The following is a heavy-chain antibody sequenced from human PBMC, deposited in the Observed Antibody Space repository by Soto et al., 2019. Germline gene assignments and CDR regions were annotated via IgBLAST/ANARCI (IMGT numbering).Heavy chain of an antibody. CDR1: GFTVSSNY. V-gene: IGHV3-53*04. J-gene: IGHJ6*03. Sequence: EVQLVESGGGLVQPGGSLRLSCAASGFTVSSNYMSWVRQAPGKGLEWVSVIYSGGSTYYADSVKGRFTISRHNSKNTLYLQMNRLRAEDTAVYYCARDLRKAARPYYYYYRDVWGKGTTVTVSS. D-gene: IGHD6-6*01. CDR3: ARDLRKAARPYYYYYRDV. CDR2: IYSGGST.